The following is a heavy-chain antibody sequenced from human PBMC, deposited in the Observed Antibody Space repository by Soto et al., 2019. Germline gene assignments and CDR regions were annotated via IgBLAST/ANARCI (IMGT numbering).Heavy chain of an antibody. CDR3: ARDRRTLGFDY. D-gene: IGHD3-16*01. CDR2: INPSGGSA. J-gene: IGHJ4*02. Sequence: QVQLVQSGAEVKKPGASVKVSCKASGDIFSDNYMHWVRQAPGQGLGWMGTINPSGGSAVYAQKFQGRVTMTRDTSTSTVYMELSSLRSGDTALYYCARDRRTLGFDYWGQGTLVTVSS. CDR1: GDIFSDNY. V-gene: IGHV1-46*01.